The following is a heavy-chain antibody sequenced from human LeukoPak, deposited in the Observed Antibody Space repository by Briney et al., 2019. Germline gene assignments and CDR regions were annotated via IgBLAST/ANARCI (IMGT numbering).Heavy chain of an antibody. J-gene: IGHJ4*02. CDR1: GFSFGSEA. CDR3: ARVIWEFSAAAQRNDFDY. D-gene: IGHD3-16*02. Sequence: GGSLRLSCVVSGFSFGSEAMSWVRQAPGRGLEWVSSISPGGGTTYYADSVKGRFTISRDNSKNTLYLQMNSLRAEDTAVYYCARVIWEFSAAAQRNDFDYWGQGTLVTVSS. CDR2: ISPGGGTT. V-gene: IGHV3-23*01.